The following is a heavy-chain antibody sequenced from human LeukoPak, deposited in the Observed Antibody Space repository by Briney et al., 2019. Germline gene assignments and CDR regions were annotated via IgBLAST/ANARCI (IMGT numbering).Heavy chain of an antibody. CDR1: GLTFSSYW. D-gene: IGHD5-12*01. Sequence: PGGSLRLSCAASGLTFSSYWMTWVRQAPGKGLEWVATIKYDGSETYYVDSVRGRFSISRDNAKNSLYLQMNSLRAEDTAVYYCARALDIVATITPIDYWGQGTLVTVSS. CDR2: IKYDGSET. CDR3: ARALDIVATITPIDY. V-gene: IGHV3-7*02. J-gene: IGHJ4*02.